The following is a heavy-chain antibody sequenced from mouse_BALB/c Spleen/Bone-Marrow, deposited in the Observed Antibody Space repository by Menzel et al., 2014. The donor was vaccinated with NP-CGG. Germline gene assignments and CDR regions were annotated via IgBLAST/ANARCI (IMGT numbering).Heavy chain of an antibody. V-gene: IGHV5-6-3*01. CDR2: INRNGGTN. Sequence: EVKLVESGGGLVQPGGSLKLSCTASGFTFSSYGLSWVRQTPDERLELVATINRNGGTNSYPDSVKGRFTISGDNAKNTLYLQMSSLKSEDTALYYCARGVDDYSWFAYWGQGILVTVSA. CDR3: ARGVDDYSWFAY. CDR1: GFTFSSYG. D-gene: IGHD2-3*01. J-gene: IGHJ3*01.